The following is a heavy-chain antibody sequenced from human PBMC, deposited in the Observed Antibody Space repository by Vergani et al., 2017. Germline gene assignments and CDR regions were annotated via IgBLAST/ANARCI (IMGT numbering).Heavy chain of an antibody. D-gene: IGHD3-22*01. J-gene: IGHJ3*02. V-gene: IGHV4-34*10. CDR1: GGSFSGYY. CDR2: INHSGST. CDR3: ARGYYDSSGYYYDAFDI. Sequence: QLQLQESGPGLVKPSETLSLTCAVYGGSFSGYYWSWIRQPPGKGLEWIGEINHSGSTNYNPSLKSRVTISVDTSKNQFSLKLSSVTAADTAVYYCARGYYDSSGYYYDAFDIWGQGTMVTVSS.